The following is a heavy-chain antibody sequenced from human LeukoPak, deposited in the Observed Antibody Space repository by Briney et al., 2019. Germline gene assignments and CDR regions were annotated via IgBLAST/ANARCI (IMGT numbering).Heavy chain of an antibody. V-gene: IGHV1-46*01. CDR3: ARVQNPDSSNWYFRY. J-gene: IGHJ4*02. D-gene: IGHD6-13*01. CDR1: GYTFTIYY. CDR2: INPSGGST. Sequence: ASVKVSCTASGYTFTIYYMHWVRQAPGQGLEWMGIINPSGGSTSYAQKFQGRITMTTDTSTTTIYMELSSLRSEDTAVYYCARVQNPDSSNWYFRYGGQGTLVTVSS.